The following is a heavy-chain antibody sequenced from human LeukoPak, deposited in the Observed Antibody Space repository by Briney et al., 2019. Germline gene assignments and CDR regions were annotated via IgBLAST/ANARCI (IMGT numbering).Heavy chain of an antibody. CDR2: IRYDGSNK. J-gene: IGHJ1*01. D-gene: IGHD2-21*02. Sequence: GGSLRLSCAASGFTFSSYGMHWVRQAPGKGLEWVAFIRYDGSNKYYADSVKGRSTISRDNSKNTLYLQMNSLRAEDTAVYYCANNCGGDCPEYFQHWGQGTLVTVSS. CDR1: GFTFSSYG. CDR3: ANNCGGDCPEYFQH. V-gene: IGHV3-30*02.